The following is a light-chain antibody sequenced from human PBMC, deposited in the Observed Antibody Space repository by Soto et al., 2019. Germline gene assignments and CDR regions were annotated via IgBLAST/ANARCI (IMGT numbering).Light chain of an antibody. Sequence: EIVLTQSPATLSLSPGERATLSCRASQSISSSLAWYQHKPGQAPRLLIYDASNRATGIPARFSGSGSGTDFTLTISSLEPEDFAVYYCQQRNNWPQYTFGQGTKLEIK. CDR2: DAS. V-gene: IGKV3-11*01. CDR3: QQRNNWPQYT. J-gene: IGKJ2*01. CDR1: QSISSS.